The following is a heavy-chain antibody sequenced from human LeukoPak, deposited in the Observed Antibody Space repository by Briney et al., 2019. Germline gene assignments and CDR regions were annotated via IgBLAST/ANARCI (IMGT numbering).Heavy chain of an antibody. CDR1: GFTFCSYS. Sequence: GGSLRLSCAASGFTFCSYSMNWVRQAPGKGLEWVSSISSSSSYIYYADSVKGRFTISRDNSKNTLYLQMNSLRAEDTAVYYCAKDERKVAGYGMDVWGQGTTVTVSS. CDR2: ISSSSSYI. CDR3: AKDERKVAGYGMDV. V-gene: IGHV3-21*01. D-gene: IGHD6-19*01. J-gene: IGHJ6*02.